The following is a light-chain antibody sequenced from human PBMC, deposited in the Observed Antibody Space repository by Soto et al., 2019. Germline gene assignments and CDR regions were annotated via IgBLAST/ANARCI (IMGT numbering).Light chain of an antibody. CDR2: AAS. CDR3: QQSYSSPFT. Sequence: DVQMTQSPSSLSASVGDRVTITCRSSQSISSYLNWYQQKPGKAANLLIYAASSLHSGVPSKFSGNGSGTDFTLTISSLQPEDFATYYCQQSYSSPFTFGPGTKVDIK. V-gene: IGKV1-39*01. J-gene: IGKJ3*01. CDR1: QSISSY.